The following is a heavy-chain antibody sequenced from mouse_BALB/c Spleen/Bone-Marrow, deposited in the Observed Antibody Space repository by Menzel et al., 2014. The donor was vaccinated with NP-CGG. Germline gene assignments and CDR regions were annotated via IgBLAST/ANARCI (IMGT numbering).Heavy chain of an antibody. CDR2: IDTSDSYT. CDR3: ARSDYRYDPFAY. CDR1: GYTFTDYW. J-gene: IGHJ3*01. D-gene: IGHD2-14*01. Sequence: QVHVKQSGAELVMPGASVKMSCKASGYTFTDYWMHWVKQRPGQGLEWIGAIDTSDSYTSYNRKFKGKATLTVDESSSTAYMQLSSLTSEDSAVYYCARSDYRYDPFAYWGQGTLVTVSA. V-gene: IGHV1-69*01.